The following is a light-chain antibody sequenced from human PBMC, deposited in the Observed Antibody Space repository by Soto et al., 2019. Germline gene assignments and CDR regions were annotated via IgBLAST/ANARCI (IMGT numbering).Light chain of an antibody. V-gene: IGKV1-13*02. CDR1: QGISSA. CDR3: QQFNSYLPYT. J-gene: IGKJ2*01. CDR2: DAS. Sequence: AIQLTQSPSSLSASVGDRVTITCRASQGISSALAWYQQKPGKAPKLLIYDASSLESGVPSRCSGSGSGTDFTLTISSMQPEDFATYYCQQFNSYLPYTFGQGTKLEIK.